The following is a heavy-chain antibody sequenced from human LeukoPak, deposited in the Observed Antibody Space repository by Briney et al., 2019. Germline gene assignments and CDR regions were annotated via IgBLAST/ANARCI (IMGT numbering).Heavy chain of an antibody. D-gene: IGHD2-15*01. Sequence: GASVTVSCKASGYTFTGYYMHWVRQAPGQGLEWMGWINPNSGGTNYAQKFQGRVTMTRDTSISTAYRELSRLRSDDTAVYYCAREVVVVAGTDYWGQGTLVTVSS. V-gene: IGHV1-2*02. J-gene: IGHJ4*02. CDR1: GYTFTGYY. CDR3: AREVVVVAGTDY. CDR2: INPNSGGT.